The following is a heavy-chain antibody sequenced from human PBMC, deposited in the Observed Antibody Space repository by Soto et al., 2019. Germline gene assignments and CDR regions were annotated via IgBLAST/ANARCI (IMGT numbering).Heavy chain of an antibody. CDR3: ARGVITMVRGVIGAFDI. CDR1: GFTVSSNY. Sequence: GGSLRLSCAASGFTVSSNYMIWVRQAPGKGLEWVSVIYSGGSTYYADSVKGRFTISRDNSKNTLYLQMNSLRAEDTAVYYCARGVITMVRGVIGAFDIWGQGTMVTVSS. V-gene: IGHV3-53*01. J-gene: IGHJ3*02. CDR2: IYSGGST. D-gene: IGHD3-10*01.